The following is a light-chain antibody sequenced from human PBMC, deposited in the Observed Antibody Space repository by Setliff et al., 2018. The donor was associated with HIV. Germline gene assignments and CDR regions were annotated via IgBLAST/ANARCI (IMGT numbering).Light chain of an antibody. CDR2: EVN. Sequence: QSALTQPPSASGSPGQSVTISCTGTSSDVGGYNYVSWYQHHPGRPPKLLIYEVNQRPSGVPDRFSGSKSGSSGSLAISGLQSDDEADYYCSAWDDSLNAVVFGGGTQLTVL. CDR3: SAWDDSLNAVV. V-gene: IGLV2-8*01. J-gene: IGLJ2*01. CDR1: SSDVGGYNY.